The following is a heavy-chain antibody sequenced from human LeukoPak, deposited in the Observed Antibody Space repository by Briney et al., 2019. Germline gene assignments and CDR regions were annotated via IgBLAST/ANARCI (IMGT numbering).Heavy chain of an antibody. V-gene: IGHV4-31*03. D-gene: IGHD2-15*01. CDR3: ARYGYCSGGSCYSFDY. CDR2: IYYSGST. J-gene: IGHJ4*02. Sequence: PSETLSLTCTVSGGSISSGGYYWSWTRQHPGKGLEWIGYIYYSGSTYYNPSLKSRVTISVDTSKNQFSLKLSSVTAADTAVYYCARYGYCSGGSCYSFDYWGQGTLVTVSS. CDR1: GGSISSGGYY.